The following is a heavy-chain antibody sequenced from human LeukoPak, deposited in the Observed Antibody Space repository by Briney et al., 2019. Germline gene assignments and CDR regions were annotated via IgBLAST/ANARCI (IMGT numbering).Heavy chain of an antibody. CDR3: AKMSFRLGAPMGGYFDV. CDR2: VSGAGTGT. Sequence: QPGGSLRLSCAASGFIYYSHAMSWVRQAPGKGLEWVSTVSGAGTGTYYADSVKGRFTISRDNSDNTLSLHLDNLRPEDTAIHYCAKMSFRLGAPMGGYFDVWGRGTPVTVSS. J-gene: IGHJ2*01. D-gene: IGHD1-26*01. CDR1: GFIYYSHA. V-gene: IGHV3-23*01.